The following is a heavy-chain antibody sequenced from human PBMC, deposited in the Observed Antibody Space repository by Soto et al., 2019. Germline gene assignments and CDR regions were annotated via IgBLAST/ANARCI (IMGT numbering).Heavy chain of an antibody. D-gene: IGHD3-3*01. CDR2: IYPSDSDT. Sequence: GESLKISCKGSGYNFAGYWIAWVRQMPGKGLELMGIIYPSDSDTRYRPSFQGQVTISADKSISSAYLQWSSLRASDTAMYHCERGGVSTRTFDYWGQGTPVTVSS. CDR1: GYNFAGYW. V-gene: IGHV5-51*01. CDR3: ERGGVSTRTFDY. J-gene: IGHJ4*02.